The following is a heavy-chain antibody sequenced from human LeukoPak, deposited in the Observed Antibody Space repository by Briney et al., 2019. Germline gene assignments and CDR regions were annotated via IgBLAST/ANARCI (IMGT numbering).Heavy chain of an antibody. D-gene: IGHD1-26*01. V-gene: IGHV1-2*02. CDR3: VSGSSPDY. CDR1: GYTFIDYT. CDR2: IHPASGST. J-gene: IGHJ4*02. Sequence: VASVKVSCKASGYTFIDYTIHWVRQAPGQGLECVGWIHPASGSTTYAQEFQGRVTMTRDTSISTAYMELSRLRSDDTAVYYCVSGSSPDYWGQGTLVTVSS.